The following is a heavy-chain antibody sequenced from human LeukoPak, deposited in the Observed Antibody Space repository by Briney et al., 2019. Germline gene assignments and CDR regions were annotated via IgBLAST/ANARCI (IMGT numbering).Heavy chain of an antibody. J-gene: IGHJ6*03. CDR1: GYTFTSYG. CDR3: ARANGSRYYYYMDV. CDR2: ISGYTGNT. Sequence: ASVKVSCKASGYTFTSYGISWVRQAPGQGLEWMGRISGYTGNTNYAQKFQGRVTMTTDTSTSTAYMGLRSLRSDDTAVYYCARANGSRYYYYMDVWGKGTTVTVSS. V-gene: IGHV1-18*01.